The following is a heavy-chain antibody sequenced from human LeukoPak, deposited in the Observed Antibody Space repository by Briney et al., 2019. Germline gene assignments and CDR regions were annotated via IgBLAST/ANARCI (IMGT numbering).Heavy chain of an antibody. CDR2: IYYSGST. Sequence: SETLSLTCTVSGSSISSYYWSWIRQLPGKGQEWVGYIYYSGSTNYNPSLKSRVTISVDTSKNQFSLKLSSVTAADTAVYYCARDRATYYYDSSGYYYVSSDAFDIWGQGTMVTVSS. V-gene: IGHV4-59*01. J-gene: IGHJ3*02. D-gene: IGHD3-22*01. CDR1: GSSISSYY. CDR3: ARDRATYYYDSSGYYYVSSDAFDI.